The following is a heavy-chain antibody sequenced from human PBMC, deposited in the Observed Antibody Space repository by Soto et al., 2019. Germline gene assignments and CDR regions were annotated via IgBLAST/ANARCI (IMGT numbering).Heavy chain of an antibody. CDR1: GYTFTSYY. J-gene: IGHJ6*02. D-gene: IGHD3-22*01. Sequence: QVQLVQSGAEVKKPGASVKVSCKASGYTFTSYYMHWVRQAPGQGLEWMGIINPSGGSTSYAQKFQGRVTMTRDTSTSTVYMELSSLRSEDTAVYYCARDRDMGYYDSSGYWSYYYGMDVWGQGTTVTVSS. V-gene: IGHV1-46*01. CDR2: INPSGGST. CDR3: ARDRDMGYYDSSGYWSYYYGMDV.